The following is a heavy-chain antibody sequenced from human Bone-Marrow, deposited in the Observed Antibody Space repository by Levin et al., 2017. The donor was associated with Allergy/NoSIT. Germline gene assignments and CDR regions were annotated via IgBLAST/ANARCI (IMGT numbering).Heavy chain of an antibody. D-gene: IGHD2-8*02. CDR2: ISAYNGNT. CDR3: ARGGYCTGGVCYTRKNTYYYYYMDV. J-gene: IGHJ6*03. V-gene: IGHV1-18*01. Sequence: PGGSLRLSCKASGYTFTSYGISWVRQAPGQGLEWMGWISAYNGNTNYAQKLQGRVTMTTDTSTSTAYMELRSLRSDDTAVYYCARGGYCTGGVCYTRKNTYYYYYMDVWGKGTTVTVSS. CDR1: GYTFTSYG.